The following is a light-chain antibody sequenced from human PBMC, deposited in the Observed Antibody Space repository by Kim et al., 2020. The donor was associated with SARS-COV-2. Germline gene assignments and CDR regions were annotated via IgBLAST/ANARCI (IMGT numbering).Light chain of an antibody. J-gene: IGKJ2*01. Sequence: SASVGDRVTITCRASQSISSYLNWYQQKPGKAPKLLLYAASSLQSGVPSRFSGSGSGIDFTLTISSLQPEDFATYYCQQSYSTPYTFGQGTKLEI. CDR2: AAS. CDR3: QQSYSTPYT. CDR1: QSISSY. V-gene: IGKV1-39*01.